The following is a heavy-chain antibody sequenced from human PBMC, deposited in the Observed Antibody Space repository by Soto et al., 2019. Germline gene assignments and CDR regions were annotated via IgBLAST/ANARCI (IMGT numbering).Heavy chain of an antibody. V-gene: IGHV1-2*04. CDR2: INPNSGGT. CDR3: ARGVRRVRGVIITSSVYYYYGMDV. D-gene: IGHD3-10*01. J-gene: IGHJ6*02. CDR1: GYTFTGYY. Sequence: GASVKVSCKASGYTFTGYYMHWVRQAPGQGLEWMGWINPNSGGTNYAQKFQGWVTMTRDTSISTAYMELSRLRSDDTAVYYCARGVRRVRGVIITSSVYYYYGMDVWGQGTMVTVS.